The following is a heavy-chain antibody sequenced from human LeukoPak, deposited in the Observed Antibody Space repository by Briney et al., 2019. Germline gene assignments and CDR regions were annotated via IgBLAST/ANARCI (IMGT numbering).Heavy chain of an antibody. CDR3: AREWMGGYFDY. J-gene: IGHJ4*02. Sequence: VASVKVSCKASGGTFSSYAISWVRQAPGQGLEWMGRIIPIFGTANYAQKFQGRATITTDESTSTAYMELSSLRSEDTAVYYCAREWMGGYFDYWGQGTLVTVSS. V-gene: IGHV1-69*05. CDR2: IIPIFGTA. D-gene: IGHD1-26*01. CDR1: GGTFSSYA.